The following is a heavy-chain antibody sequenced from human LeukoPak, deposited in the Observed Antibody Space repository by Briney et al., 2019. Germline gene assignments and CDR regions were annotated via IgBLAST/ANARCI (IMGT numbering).Heavy chain of an antibody. D-gene: IGHD3-3*01. CDR2: ISSSTSTI. J-gene: IGHJ4*02. V-gene: IGHV3-48*01. Sequence: GGSLRLSCAASGFTFSNYNMNWVRQAPGKGLEWVSYISSSTSTIYYADSVKGRFTISRDNAKNSLYLQMNSLRAEDTAVYYCARVILFYGKLFDYWGQGTLVTVSS. CDR1: GFTFSNYN. CDR3: ARVILFYGKLFDY.